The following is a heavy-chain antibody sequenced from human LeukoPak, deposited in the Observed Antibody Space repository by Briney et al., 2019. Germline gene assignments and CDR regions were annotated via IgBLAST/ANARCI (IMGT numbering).Heavy chain of an antibody. Sequence: GGSLRLSCAASGFTFSNHWMNWVRQAPGKGLEWVANIKQDGSEIYYVDSVKGRFTISRDNSKNTLYLQMSSLRPEDTAVYYCVRGGSESGYSYGYHWGQGTLVTVSS. D-gene: IGHD5-18*01. CDR2: IKQDGSEI. CDR3: VRGGSESGYSYGYH. J-gene: IGHJ5*02. CDR1: GFTFSNHW. V-gene: IGHV3-7*02.